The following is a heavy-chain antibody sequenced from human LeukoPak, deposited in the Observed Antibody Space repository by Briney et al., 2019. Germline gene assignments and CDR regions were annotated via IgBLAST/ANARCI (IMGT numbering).Heavy chain of an antibody. D-gene: IGHD3-22*01. J-gene: IGHJ4*02. CDR1: GFTVSTNH. V-gene: IGHV3-53*01. Sequence: PGGSPRLSCAVSGFTVSTNHMTWARQAPGKGLEWVSAINDVDTAYYADTVRGRFTISRDSAKNTLYLQMKSLRADDTAVYYCARDMVHSSGAFDSWGQGTLVTVSS. CDR2: INDVDTA. CDR3: ARDMVHSSGAFDS.